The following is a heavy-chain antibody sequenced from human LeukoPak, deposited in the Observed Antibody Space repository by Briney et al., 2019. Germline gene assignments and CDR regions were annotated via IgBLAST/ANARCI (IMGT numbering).Heavy chain of an antibody. CDR2: IIPIFGIA. CDR3: ARGGSSSRRFVY. D-gene: IGHD6-13*01. V-gene: IGHV1-69*04. J-gene: IGHJ4*02. Sequence: LGASVKVSCKASGGTFSSYAISWVRQAPGQGLEWMGRIIPIFGIANYAQKFQGRVTITADKSTSTAYMELSSLRSEDTAVYYCARGGSSSRRFVYWGQGALVTVS. CDR1: GGTFSSYA.